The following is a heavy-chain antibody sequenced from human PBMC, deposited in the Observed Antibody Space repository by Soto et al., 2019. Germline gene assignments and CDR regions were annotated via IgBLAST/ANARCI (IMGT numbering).Heavy chain of an antibody. CDR3: ARETQETPDRAFDI. CDR2: IKQDGSEK. V-gene: IGHV3-7*01. CDR1: GFTFSSYW. Sequence: SLRLSCAASGFTFSSYWMSWVRQAPGKGLEWVANIKQDGSEKYYVDSVKGRFTISRDNAKNSLYLQMNSLRAEDTAVYYCARETQETPDRAFDIWGQGTMVTVSS. J-gene: IGHJ3*02.